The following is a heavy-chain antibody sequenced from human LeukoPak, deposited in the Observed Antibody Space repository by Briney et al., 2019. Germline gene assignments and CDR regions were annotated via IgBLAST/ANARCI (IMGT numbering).Heavy chain of an antibody. CDR2: NSGSGGST. D-gene: IGHD4-17*01. CDR3: AKDLVYGTTVYPLDY. J-gene: IGHJ4*02. V-gene: IGHV3-23*01. Sequence: GGSLRLSCAASGFTFSSYAMSWVRQAPGKGLDCVSANSGSGGSTYYADSVKGRFTISRDNSKNTLYLQMNSLRAEDTAVYYCAKDLVYGTTVYPLDYWGQGTLVTVSS. CDR1: GFTFSSYA.